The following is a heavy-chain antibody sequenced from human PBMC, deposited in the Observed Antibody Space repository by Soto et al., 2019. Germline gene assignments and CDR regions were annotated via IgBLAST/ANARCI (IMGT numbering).Heavy chain of an antibody. D-gene: IGHD3-22*01. V-gene: IGHV5-10-1*01. CDR1: GYSFTSYW. CDR3: ARSGAGDYYDSSGYYLIY. CDR2: IDPSDSYT. J-gene: IGHJ4*02. Sequence: PGRSLKISCKGSGYSFTSYWISWVRQMPGKGLEWMGRIDPSDSYTNYSPSFQGHVTTSADKSISTAYLQWSSLKASDTAMYYCARSGAGDYYDSSGYYLIYWGQGTLVTV.